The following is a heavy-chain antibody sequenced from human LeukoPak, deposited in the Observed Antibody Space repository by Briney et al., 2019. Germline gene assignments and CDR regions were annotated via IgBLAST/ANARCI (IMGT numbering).Heavy chain of an antibody. Sequence: SETLSLTCAVYGGSFSGYYWSWLRQPPGKGLEWIGEINHSGSTNYNPSLKSRVTISVDTSKNQFSLKLSSVTAADTAVYYCARSGYYGSGSWVDYWGQGTLVTVSS. CDR2: INHSGST. D-gene: IGHD3-10*01. V-gene: IGHV4-34*01. CDR3: ARSGYYGSGSWVDY. J-gene: IGHJ4*02. CDR1: GGSFSGYY.